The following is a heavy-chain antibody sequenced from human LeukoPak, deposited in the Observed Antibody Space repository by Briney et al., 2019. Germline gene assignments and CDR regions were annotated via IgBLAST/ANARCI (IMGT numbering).Heavy chain of an antibody. CDR2: IYPGDSDT. CDR1: GYTFTSYW. CDR3: ARRGPATNYYYHAMDV. V-gene: IGHV5-51*01. J-gene: IGHJ6*02. D-gene: IGHD1-26*01. Sequence: GESLKISCKGSGYTFTSYWIVWVRQMPGKGLEWIGIIYPGDSDTRYSPSFQGQVTISVDKSISTAYLQWSSLKAADTAMYYCARRGPATNYYYHAMDVWGQGTTVTVSS.